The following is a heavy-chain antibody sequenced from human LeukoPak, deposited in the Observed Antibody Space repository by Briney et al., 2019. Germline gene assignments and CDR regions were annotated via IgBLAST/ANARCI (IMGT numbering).Heavy chain of an antibody. Sequence: SETLSLTCTVSGYSISSGYYWGWIRQPPGKELEWIGSIYHSGSTYYNPSLKSRVTISVDTSKNQFSLKLSSVTAADTAVYYCARDDNREEWESTNFDYWGQGTLVTVSS. D-gene: IGHD1-14*01. CDR3: ARDDNREEWESTNFDY. J-gene: IGHJ4*02. CDR2: IYHSGST. CDR1: GYSISSGYY. V-gene: IGHV4-38-2*02.